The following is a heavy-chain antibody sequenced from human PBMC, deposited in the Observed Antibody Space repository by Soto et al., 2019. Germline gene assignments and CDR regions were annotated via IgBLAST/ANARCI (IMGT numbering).Heavy chain of an antibody. CDR2: INHSGDT. V-gene: IGHV4-34*01. CDR3: AQRTLTNWFDP. J-gene: IGHJ5*02. D-gene: IGHD4-4*01. Sequence: QVQLQQWGAGLLKPSETLSLTCAVYGGSFSDFYWNWIRQSPGKGLEWIGEINHSGDTNYNPSLKXRXTXSXXTSKNQFSLQLNSVTATDTAVYYCAQRTLTNWFDPWGQGTPVTVSS. CDR1: GGSFSDFY.